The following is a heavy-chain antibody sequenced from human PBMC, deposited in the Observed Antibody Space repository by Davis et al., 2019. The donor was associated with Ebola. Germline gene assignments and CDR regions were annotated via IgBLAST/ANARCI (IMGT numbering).Heavy chain of an antibody. CDR3: ARIPPRYYYDSSGYYSFPNYFDY. V-gene: IGHV4-39*01. CDR1: GCTISSCSYY. CDR2: IYYSGST. Sequence: MPSETLSLTCTVSGCTISSCSYYWGWIRQRPGKGLAWIGSIYYSGSTYYNPSLKSRVTISVDTSTNQFSLKLSSVTAADTAVYYCARIPPRYYYDSSGYYSFPNYFDYWGQGTLVTVSS. J-gene: IGHJ4*02. D-gene: IGHD3-22*01.